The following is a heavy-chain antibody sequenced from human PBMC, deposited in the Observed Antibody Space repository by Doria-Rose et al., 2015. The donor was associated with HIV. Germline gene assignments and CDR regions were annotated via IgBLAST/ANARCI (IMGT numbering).Heavy chain of an antibody. Sequence: QVQLVQSGAEVKKPGASVKASCRASGYTFSTDAFSWVRQVPGQGLEWMVWISAYNGNSDYAQKLQGRVTMTADTSTSTAYMELRSLRSDDTAVYYCARDVGRMDVWGQGTTVTVSS. D-gene: IGHD3-10*01. CDR2: ISAYNGNS. CDR1: GYTFSTDA. V-gene: IGHV1-18*01. J-gene: IGHJ6*02. CDR3: ARDVGRMDV.